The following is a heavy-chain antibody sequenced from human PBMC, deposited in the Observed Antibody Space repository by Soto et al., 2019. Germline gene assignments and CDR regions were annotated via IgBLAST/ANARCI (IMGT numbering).Heavy chain of an antibody. CDR3: AKTSGSWYYFDT. CDR2: ISNSGDGT. Sequence: GGSLRLSCAVSGFTFSHYAMRWVRQAPGKGLEWVSTISNSGDGTYYTDSVRGRFAVSRDNSKNTLFLQMNSLRAEDTAIYYCAKTSGSWYYFDTWGQGTLVTVSS. J-gene: IGHJ4*02. D-gene: IGHD6-19*01. V-gene: IGHV3-23*01. CDR1: GFTFSHYA.